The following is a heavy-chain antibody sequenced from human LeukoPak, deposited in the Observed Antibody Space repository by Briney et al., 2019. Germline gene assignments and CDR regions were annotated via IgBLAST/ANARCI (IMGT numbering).Heavy chain of an antibody. Sequence: SETLSLTCTVSGGSISSYYWSWIRQPAGKGLEWIGRIYTSGSTNYNPSLKSRVTMSVGTSKNQFSLKLSSVTAADTAVYYCARDGTGYYGSGSYYFDYWGQGTLVTVSS. CDR1: GGSISSYY. D-gene: IGHD3-10*01. V-gene: IGHV4-4*07. CDR2: IYTSGST. J-gene: IGHJ4*02. CDR3: ARDGTGYYGSGSYYFDY.